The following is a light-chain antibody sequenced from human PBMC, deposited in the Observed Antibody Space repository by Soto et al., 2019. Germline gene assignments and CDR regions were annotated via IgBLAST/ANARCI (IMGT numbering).Light chain of an antibody. CDR1: SSDIGAYNY. CDR3: SSYSSAIAVV. J-gene: IGLJ1*01. Sequence: QSALTQPASVSVSPGQSITISCTGTSSDIGAYNYVSWYQQHPGKAPKLMIYEVTNRPSGISNRFSGSRSGNTASLSISGLQAEDEADYYCSSYSSAIAVVFGTGTKVTVL. V-gene: IGLV2-14*01. CDR2: EVT.